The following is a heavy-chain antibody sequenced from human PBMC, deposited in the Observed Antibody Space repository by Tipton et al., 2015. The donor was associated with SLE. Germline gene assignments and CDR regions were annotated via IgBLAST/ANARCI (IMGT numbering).Heavy chain of an antibody. J-gene: IGHJ6*02. Sequence: GLVKPSDTLSLTCTVSSGSVVNTTYYWGWLRQPPGKGLEWIGSVYWRGNTYCNPSLKSRLTLSVDTSRNQVSLGLNSVTAADTAMYFCAGHKGPGSFYGMDVWGRGTTVTVSS. CDR3: AGHKGPGSFYGMDV. CDR2: VYWRGNT. CDR1: SGSVVNTTYY. V-gene: IGHV4-39*01.